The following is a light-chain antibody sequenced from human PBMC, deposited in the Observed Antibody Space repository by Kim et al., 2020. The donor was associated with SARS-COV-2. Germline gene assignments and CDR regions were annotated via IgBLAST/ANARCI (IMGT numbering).Light chain of an antibody. J-gene: IGKJ1*01. CDR2: GAS. CDR1: QSVSSNY. Sequence: SPGERATHSCRASQSVSSNYLAWYQQKRGQATRLLIYGASTRATGIPDRFSGSGSGTDFSLTISRLEPEDFAVYYCQQYSNLPRTFGQGTKVDIK. CDR3: QQYSNLPRT. V-gene: IGKV3-20*01.